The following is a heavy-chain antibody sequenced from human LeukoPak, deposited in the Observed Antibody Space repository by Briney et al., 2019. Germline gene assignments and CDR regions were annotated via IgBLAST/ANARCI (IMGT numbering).Heavy chain of an antibody. V-gene: IGHV3-21*01. CDR2: ISSSSSYI. CDR1: GFTFSSYS. J-gene: IGHJ4*02. CDR3: ASQKTIPDDY. D-gene: IGHD3-3*01. Sequence: PGGSLRLSCAASGFTFSSYSMNWVRQAPGKGLEWVSSISSSSSYIYYADSVKGRFTISRDNAKNSLYLQMNSLRAEDTGVYYCASQKTIPDDYWGQGTLVTVSS.